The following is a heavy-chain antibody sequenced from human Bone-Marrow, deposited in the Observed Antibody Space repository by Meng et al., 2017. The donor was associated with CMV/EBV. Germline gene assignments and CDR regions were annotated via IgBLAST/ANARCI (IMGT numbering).Heavy chain of an antibody. CDR1: GYSISSGYY. CDR3: ARANPSNYYDNNLEFDY. D-gene: IGHD3-22*01. J-gene: IGHJ4*02. Sequence: SETLSLTCTVSGYSISSGYYWGWIRQPPGKGLEWIGSIYHSGSTYYNPSLKSRVTISVDTSKNQFSLKLSSVTAADTAVYYCARANPSNYYDNNLEFDYWGQGTPVTVSS. V-gene: IGHV4-38-2*02. CDR2: IYHSGST.